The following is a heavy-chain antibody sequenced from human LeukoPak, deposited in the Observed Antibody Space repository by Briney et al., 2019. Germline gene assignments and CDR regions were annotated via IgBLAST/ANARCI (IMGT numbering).Heavy chain of an antibody. D-gene: IGHD1-14*01. CDR1: GFTFSSYW. V-gene: IGHV3-7*01. CDR2: IKQDGSEK. CDR3: ARNRFSRYYYYYYMDV. Sequence: GGSLRLSCAAPGFTFSSYWMSWVRQAPGKGLEWVANIKQDGSEKYYVDSGKGRFTISRDNDKNSLYLQMNSLRAEDTAVYYCARNRFSRYYYYYYMDVWGKGTTVTVSS. J-gene: IGHJ6*03.